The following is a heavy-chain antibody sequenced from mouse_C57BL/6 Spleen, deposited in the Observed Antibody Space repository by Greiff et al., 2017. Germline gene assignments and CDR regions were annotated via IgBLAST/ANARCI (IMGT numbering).Heavy chain of an antibody. J-gene: IGHJ2*01. V-gene: IGHV1-72*01. CDR2: IDPTSGGT. CDR3: AREVYINPFDY. Sequence: QVQLQQPGAELVKPGASVKLSCKASGYTFTSYWMHWVKQRPGRGLEWIGRIDPTSGGTKYNEKFKSKATLTVDNPSSTAYMQRSSLTSEDSAVYYCAREVYINPFDYWGQGTTLTVSS. CDR1: GYTFTSYW. D-gene: IGHD1-1*01.